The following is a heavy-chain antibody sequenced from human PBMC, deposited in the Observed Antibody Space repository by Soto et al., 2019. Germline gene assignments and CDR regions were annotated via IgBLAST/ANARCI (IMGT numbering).Heavy chain of an antibody. V-gene: IGHV1-46*03. D-gene: IGHD6-19*01. CDR3: ARGIAVAGTPPFFDY. CDR1: GYTFTSCY. Sequence: ASVEVSCEASGYTFTSCYMQWVRQSPGQRLEWMGIINPSGGSTRYAQKFKGRVTMTRDTSTSTVYMELSSLRSEDTAVYYCARGIAVAGTPPFFDYWGQGTLVTVSS. CDR2: INPSGGST. J-gene: IGHJ4*02.